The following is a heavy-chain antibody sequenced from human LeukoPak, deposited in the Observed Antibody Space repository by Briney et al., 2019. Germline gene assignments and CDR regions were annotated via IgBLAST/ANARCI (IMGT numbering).Heavy chain of an antibody. V-gene: IGHV3-30*04. J-gene: IGHJ4*02. Sequence: GRSLRLSCAASGFTFSSYAMHWVRQAPGKGLEWVAVISYDGSNKYYADSVKGRFIISRDNSKNTLYLQMNSLRAEDTAVYYCARDSYCSSTSCYMALDYWGQGTLVTVSS. CDR1: GFTFSSYA. D-gene: IGHD2-2*02. CDR2: ISYDGSNK. CDR3: ARDSYCSSTSCYMALDY.